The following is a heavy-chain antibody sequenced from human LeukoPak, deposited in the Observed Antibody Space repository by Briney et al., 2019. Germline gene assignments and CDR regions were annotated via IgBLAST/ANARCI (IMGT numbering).Heavy chain of an antibody. V-gene: IGHV4-59*08. J-gene: IGHJ4*02. Sequence: SETLSLTCTVSGGSISSYYWSWIRQPPGKGLEWIGYIYYSGSTYYNPSLKSRVTISVDTSKNQFSLKLSSVTAADTAVYYCARHLRFRGYFDYWGQGTLVTVSS. CDR2: IYYSGST. CDR1: GGSISSYY. CDR3: ARHLRFRGYFDY. D-gene: IGHD5-12*01.